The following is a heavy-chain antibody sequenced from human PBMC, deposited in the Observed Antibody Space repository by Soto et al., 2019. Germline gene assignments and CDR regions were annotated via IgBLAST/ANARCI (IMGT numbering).Heavy chain of an antibody. CDR3: AKDTFDVPPGFDY. CDR1: GFAFRNYG. J-gene: IGHJ4*02. Sequence: EVQLLGSGGGLVHPGGSLRLSCAASGFAFRNYGRIGVGQAPGKGLKWVSTISGSGGSTYYADSVKGRFTISRDNSKNTLYLQMNSLRAEDTAIYYCAKDTFDVPPGFDYWGQGTLVTVSS. CDR2: ISGSGGST. V-gene: IGHV3-23*01. D-gene: IGHD3-9*01.